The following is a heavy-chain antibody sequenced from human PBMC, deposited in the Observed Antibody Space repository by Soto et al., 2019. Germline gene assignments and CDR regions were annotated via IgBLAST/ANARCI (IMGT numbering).Heavy chain of an antibody. Sequence: QVQLQASGPGLVKPSDTLSLTCTVSGDSIGTYNWGWIRQPPGKRLEWIGYIYSNGGTSYNPALKCRVTISADAFTKPFPLRLSSVTPADTAVYSCVRQGIGALQGLVDVWGQGTAVTVSS. V-gene: IGHV4-59*08. D-gene: IGHD1-26*01. CDR3: VRQGIGALQGLVDV. J-gene: IGHJ6*02. CDR1: GDSIGTYN. CDR2: IYSNGGT.